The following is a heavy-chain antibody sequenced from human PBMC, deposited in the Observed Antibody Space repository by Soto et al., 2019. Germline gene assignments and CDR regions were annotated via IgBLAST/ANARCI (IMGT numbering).Heavy chain of an antibody. CDR1: GDSVSSNSAA. J-gene: IGHJ6*03. V-gene: IGHV6-1*01. D-gene: IGHD1-7*01. Sequence: QVQLQESGPGLVKPSQTLSLTCVISGDSVSSNSAAWNWIRLSPSRGLEWLARTYYRSRWYNDYAVSVRSRITVNPDTSKNQFSQQLTSVTPEDTAVYYCAGTTSHHWLYMDVWGKGATVTVSS. CDR3: AGTTSHHWLYMDV. CDR2: TYYRSRWYN.